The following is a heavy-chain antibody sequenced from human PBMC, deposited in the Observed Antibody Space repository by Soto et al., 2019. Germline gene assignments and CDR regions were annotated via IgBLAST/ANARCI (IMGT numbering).Heavy chain of an antibody. CDR3: AREYTAWPLAYGLDV. J-gene: IGHJ6*02. Sequence: GGSLRLSCAASGFTFSSYDMHWVRQATGKGLEWVSAIGTAGDTYYPGSVKGRFTISRENAKNSVSLQMNSLRAEDTAVYYCAREYTAWPLAYGLDVWGQGTTVTVSS. V-gene: IGHV3-13*01. CDR1: GFTFSSYD. D-gene: IGHD2-2*02. CDR2: IGTAGDT.